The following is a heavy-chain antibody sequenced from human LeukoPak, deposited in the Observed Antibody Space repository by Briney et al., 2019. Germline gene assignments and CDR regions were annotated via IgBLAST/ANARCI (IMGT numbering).Heavy chain of an antibody. V-gene: IGHV3-23*01. J-gene: IGHJ3*02. CDR2: ISGSGAST. D-gene: IGHD4-17*01. Sequence: GGSLRLSCAASGFTFNTSPMSWVRQAPGKGLEWVSGISGSGASTYYADSVEGRFTISRDNSRNTLFVQMNSLRAEDTAVYYCAKGKGDYYAFDIWGQGTMVTVSS. CDR1: GFTFNTSP. CDR3: AKGKGDYYAFDI.